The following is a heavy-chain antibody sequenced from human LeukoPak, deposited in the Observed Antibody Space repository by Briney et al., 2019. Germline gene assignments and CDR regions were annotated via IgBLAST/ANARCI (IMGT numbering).Heavy chain of an antibody. CDR2: ISAYNGNT. V-gene: IGHV1-18*01. D-gene: IGHD3-22*01. CDR1: GYTFTSYA. J-gene: IGHJ4*02. Sequence: GASVKVSCNASGYTFTSYAISWVRQAPGQGLEWMGWISAYNGNTNYAQKFQGRVTMTRDMSTSTVYMELSSLRSEDTAVYYCARDQYYYDSSGYQTLDYWGQGTLVTVSS. CDR3: ARDQYYYDSSGYQTLDY.